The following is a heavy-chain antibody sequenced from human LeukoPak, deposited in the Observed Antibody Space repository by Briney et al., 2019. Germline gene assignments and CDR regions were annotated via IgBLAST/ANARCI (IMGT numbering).Heavy chain of an antibody. J-gene: IGHJ4*02. CDR2: ISKSSSHI. D-gene: IGHD5-24*01. Sequence: GGSLRLSCSASGFSFSDYAMNWVRQAPGKGLEWVSSISKSSSHIFYADSVKGRFTVSRDNAENSLYLQMNNLRGEDTGVYFCARIGLGRDAYNSFDFWGQGTLVTVSS. CDR3: ARIGLGRDAYNSFDF. V-gene: IGHV3-21*01. CDR1: GFSFSDYA.